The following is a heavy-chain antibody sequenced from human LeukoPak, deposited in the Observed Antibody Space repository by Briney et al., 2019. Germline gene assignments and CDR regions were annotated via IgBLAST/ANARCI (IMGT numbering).Heavy chain of an antibody. V-gene: IGHV3-53*04. CDR1: GFTVSSNY. CDR2: IYSGGST. CDR3: ARDTVGGYYYYGMDV. Sequence: GGSLRLCCAASGFTVSSNYMSWVRQAPGKGLEWVSVIYSGGSTYYADSVKGRFTISRHNSKNTLYLQMNSLRAEDTAVYYCARDTVGGYYYYGMDVWGQGTTVTVSS. D-gene: IGHD1-26*01. J-gene: IGHJ6*02.